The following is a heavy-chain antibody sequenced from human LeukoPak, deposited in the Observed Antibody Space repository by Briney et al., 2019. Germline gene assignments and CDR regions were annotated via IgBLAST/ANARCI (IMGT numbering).Heavy chain of an antibody. CDR3: ARQTYYYDSSGSDY. CDR1: GGSISSGDYY. Sequence: SETLSLTCTVSGGSISSGDYYWSWIRQPPGKGLEWIGYIYYSGSTYYNPSLKSRVTISVDTSKNQFSLKLSSVTAADTAVYYCARQTYYYDSSGSDYWGQGTQVTVSS. D-gene: IGHD3-22*01. V-gene: IGHV4-30-4*01. CDR2: IYYSGST. J-gene: IGHJ4*02.